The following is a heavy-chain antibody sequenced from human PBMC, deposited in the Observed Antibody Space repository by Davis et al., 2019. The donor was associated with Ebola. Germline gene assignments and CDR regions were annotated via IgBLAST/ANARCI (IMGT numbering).Heavy chain of an antibody. D-gene: IGHD2-8*01. CDR2: ISDSGNKV. CDR1: GFNFSDHY. V-gene: IGHV3-11*04. J-gene: IGHJ4*02. Sequence: GESLKISCVASGFNFSDHYMTWIRQAPGKGLEWVSYISDSGNKVNYADSVKGRFTISRDNSKNTLYLQMNSLRAEDTAVYYCAKVDGDVLTSGWGQGTLVTVSS. CDR3: AKVDGDVLTSG.